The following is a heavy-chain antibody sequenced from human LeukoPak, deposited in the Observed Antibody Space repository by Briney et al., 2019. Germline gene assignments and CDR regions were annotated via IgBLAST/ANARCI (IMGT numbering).Heavy chain of an antibody. J-gene: IGHJ4*02. V-gene: IGHV3-23*01. Sequence: GGSLRLSCAASGFTFSSYAMSWVRQAPGKGLEWVSAISGSGGSTYYADSVKGRFTISRDNSKNTLYLQMNSLRAEDTAVYYCAKEDSYYCSGSYYNFLDYWGQGTLVTISS. CDR3: AKEDSYYCSGSYYNFLDY. CDR1: GFTFSSYA. D-gene: IGHD3-10*01. CDR2: ISGSGGST.